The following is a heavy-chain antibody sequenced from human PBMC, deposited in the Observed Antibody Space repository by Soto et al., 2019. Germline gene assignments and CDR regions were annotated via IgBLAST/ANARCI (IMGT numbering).Heavy chain of an antibody. D-gene: IGHD3-10*01. J-gene: IGHJ6*02. CDR2: ISYDGGNK. CDR1: GFTFSSYG. V-gene: IGHV3-30*18. Sequence: GGSLRLSCAASGFTFSSYGMHWVRQAPGKGLEWVAVISYDGGNKYYADSVKGRFTISRDNSKNTLYLQMNSLRAEDTAVYYCAKARLAMVRGDPYYYYGMDVWGQGTTVTVSS. CDR3: AKARLAMVRGDPYYYYGMDV.